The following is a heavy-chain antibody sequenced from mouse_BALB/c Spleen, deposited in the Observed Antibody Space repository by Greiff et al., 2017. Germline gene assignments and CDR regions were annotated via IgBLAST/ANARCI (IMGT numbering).Heavy chain of an antibody. D-gene: IGHD6-1*01. CDR2: ISYSGST. J-gene: IGHJ2*01. CDR3: ARKALSDCFDY. CDR1: GYSITSDYA. V-gene: IGHV3-2*02. Sequence: EVMLVESGPGLVKPSQSLSLTCTVTGYSITSDYAWNWIRQFPGNKLEWMGYISYSGSTSYNPSLKSRTSITRDTSKNQFFLQLNSVTTEDTATYYCARKALSDCFDYRGQGTTLTVSS.